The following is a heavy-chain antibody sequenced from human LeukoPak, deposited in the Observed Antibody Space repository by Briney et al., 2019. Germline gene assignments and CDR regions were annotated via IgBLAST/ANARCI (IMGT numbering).Heavy chain of an antibody. Sequence: GGSLRLSCAASGFTVSSNYMSWVRQAPGKGLEWVSVNYSGGSTYYADSVKGRFTISRDNSKNTLYLQMNSLRAEDTAVYYCAKGIDDYGDSHFDYWGQGTLVTVSS. J-gene: IGHJ4*02. D-gene: IGHD4-17*01. CDR3: AKGIDDYGDSHFDY. CDR2: NYSGGST. CDR1: GFTVSSNY. V-gene: IGHV3-53*05.